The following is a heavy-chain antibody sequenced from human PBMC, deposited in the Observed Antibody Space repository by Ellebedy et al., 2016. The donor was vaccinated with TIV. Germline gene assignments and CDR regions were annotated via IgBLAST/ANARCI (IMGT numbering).Heavy chain of an antibody. CDR3: ARARGQLVPYYYFDY. Sequence: SETLSLTXTVSGGSISSYYWSWIRQPPGKGLEWIGYIYYSGSTNYNPSLKSRVTISVDTSKNQFSLKLSSVTAADTAVYYCARARGQLVPYYYFDYWGQGTLVTVSS. V-gene: IGHV4-59*12. J-gene: IGHJ4*02. CDR1: GGSISSYY. D-gene: IGHD6-6*01. CDR2: IYYSGST.